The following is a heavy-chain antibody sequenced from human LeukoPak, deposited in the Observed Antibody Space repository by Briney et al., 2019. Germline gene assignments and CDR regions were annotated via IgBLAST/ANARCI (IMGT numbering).Heavy chain of an antibody. Sequence: PGGSLRLSCSASGFTFSRYAMHWVRQAPGKGLEYVSAISSNGGSTYYAGSVKGRFTISRDNSKNTLYLQMSSLRAEDTAVYYCVKDGGYSGYETFGYWGQGTLVTVSS. CDR3: VKDGGYSGYETFGY. J-gene: IGHJ4*02. CDR1: GFTFSRYA. V-gene: IGHV3-64D*06. D-gene: IGHD5-12*01. CDR2: ISSNGGST.